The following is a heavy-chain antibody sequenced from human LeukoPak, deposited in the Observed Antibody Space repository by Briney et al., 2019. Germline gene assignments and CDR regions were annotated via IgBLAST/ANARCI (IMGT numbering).Heavy chain of an antibody. J-gene: IGHJ4*02. V-gene: IGHV4-39*07. D-gene: IGHD3-16*02. CDR2: INHSGST. Sequence: SETLSLTCTVSGGSISSSSYYWSWIRQPPGKGLEWIGEINHSGSTNYNPSLKSRVTISVDTSKNQFSLKLSSVTAADTAVYYCARRDYDYVWGSYRPVYFDYWGQGTLVTVSS. CDR3: ARRDYDYVWGSYRPVYFDY. CDR1: GGSISSSSYY.